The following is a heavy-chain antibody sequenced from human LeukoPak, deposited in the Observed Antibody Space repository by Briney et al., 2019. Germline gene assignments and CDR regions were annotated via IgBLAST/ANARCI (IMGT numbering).Heavy chain of an antibody. V-gene: IGHV3-30*03. Sequence: PGRSLRLSCEASGFTFSTYGMHWVRQAPGKGLEWITLIPYDGSNKYYADSVKGLFTISRDNSKNTLYLQMNSLRAEDTAVYYCARYYGSGRGYYGLDVWGQGTTVTVFS. CDR3: ARYYGSGRGYYGLDV. J-gene: IGHJ6*02. CDR2: IPYDGSNK. CDR1: GFTFSTYG. D-gene: IGHD3-10*01.